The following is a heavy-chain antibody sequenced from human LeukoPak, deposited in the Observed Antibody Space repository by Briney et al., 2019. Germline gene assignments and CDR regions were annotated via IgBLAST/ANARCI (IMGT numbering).Heavy chain of an antibody. J-gene: IGHJ3*02. V-gene: IGHV5-51*01. D-gene: IGHD4-17*01. CDR2: IYPGDSDT. Sequence: KSGGSLRLSCAASGFTFSSYWIGWVRQMPGKGLEWMGIIYPGDSDTRYSPSFQGQVTISADKSISTAYLQWSSLKASDTAMYYCARHRPLYDYGDYLESDAFDIWGQGTMVTVSS. CDR1: GFTFSSYW. CDR3: ARHRPLYDYGDYLESDAFDI.